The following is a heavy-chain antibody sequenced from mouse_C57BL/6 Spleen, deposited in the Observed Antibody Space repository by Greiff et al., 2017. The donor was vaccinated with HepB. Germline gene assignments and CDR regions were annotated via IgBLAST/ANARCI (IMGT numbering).Heavy chain of an antibody. CDR3: ARDGVGGRLFDY. J-gene: IGHJ2*01. Sequence: EVKLVESEGGLVQPGSSMKLSCTASGFTFSDYYMAWVRQVPEKGLEWVANINYDGSSTYYLDSLKSRFIISRDNAKNILDLQMSSLKSEDTATYYCARDGVGGRLFDYWGQGTTLTVSS. D-gene: IGHD3-3*01. CDR2: INYDGSST. V-gene: IGHV5-16*01. CDR1: GFTFSDYY.